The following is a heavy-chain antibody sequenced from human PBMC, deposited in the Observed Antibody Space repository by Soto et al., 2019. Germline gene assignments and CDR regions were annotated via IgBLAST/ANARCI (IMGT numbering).Heavy chain of an antibody. CDR1: GFTFSSYA. CDR3: AKEVVAAKGGYYFDY. J-gene: IGHJ4*02. V-gene: IGHV3-23*01. Sequence: GGSLRLSCAASGFTFSSYAMSWVRQAPGKGLEWVSAISGSGGSTYYADSVKGRFTISRDNSKNTLYLQMNSLRAEVTAVYYCAKEVVAAKGGYYFDYWGQGTLVTVSS. CDR2: ISGSGGST. D-gene: IGHD2-15*01.